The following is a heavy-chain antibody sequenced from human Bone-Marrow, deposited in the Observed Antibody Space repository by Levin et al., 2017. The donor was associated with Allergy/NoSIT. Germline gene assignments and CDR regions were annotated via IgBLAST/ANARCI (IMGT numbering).Heavy chain of an antibody. D-gene: IGHD2-15*01. CDR3: AKDQDVLPSYFDY. V-gene: IGHV3-23*01. J-gene: IGHJ4*02. CDR2: ISGSGANT. Sequence: SCAASGFTFSSYSLIWVRQAPGKGLEWVSGISGSGANTYSADSVKGRFTISRDSSKNMVYLEMHSLTVEDTAVYYCAKDQDVLPSYFDYWGQGTLVTVSS. CDR1: GFTFSSYS.